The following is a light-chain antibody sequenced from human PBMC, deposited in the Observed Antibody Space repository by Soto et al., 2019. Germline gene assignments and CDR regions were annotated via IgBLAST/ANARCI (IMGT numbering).Light chain of an antibody. CDR1: QSISSW. CDR2: KAS. Sequence: DIQMTQSPSTLSASVGERVTITCRANQSISSWLAWYQQKPGKAPKVLIYKASSLETGVPSRFSGSGSGTEFTLTISSLQPEDFATYYCQQYNNYPMYTFGQGTKLEIK. J-gene: IGKJ2*01. CDR3: QQYNNYPMYT. V-gene: IGKV1-5*03.